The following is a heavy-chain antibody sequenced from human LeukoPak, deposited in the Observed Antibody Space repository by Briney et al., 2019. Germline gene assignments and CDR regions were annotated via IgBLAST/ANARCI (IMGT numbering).Heavy chain of an antibody. Sequence: GASVKVSCKASGYTFTNYGVTWVRQAPGQGLEWMGRIIPILGIANYAQKFQGRVTITADKSTSTAYMELSSLRSEDTAVYYCARASTYYYDSSGYYDYWGQGTLVTVSS. CDR1: GYTFTNYG. CDR3: ARASTYYYDSSGYYDY. J-gene: IGHJ4*02. V-gene: IGHV1-69*04. D-gene: IGHD3-22*01. CDR2: IIPILGIA.